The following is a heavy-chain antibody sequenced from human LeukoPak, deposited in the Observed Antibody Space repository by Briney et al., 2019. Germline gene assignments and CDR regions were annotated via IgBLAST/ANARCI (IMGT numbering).Heavy chain of an antibody. D-gene: IGHD1-26*01. V-gene: IGHV4-4*07. CDR3: ARGKRAYTGSYKSFDY. CDR1: GGSISSYY. CDR2: IYTSENT. Sequence: SETLSLTCNVSGGSISSYYWSWIRQPAGKGLEWIGRIYTSENTHYNPSLKGRVTMSIDMSNNQFSLRLSSVTAADTAIYYCARGKRAYTGSYKSFDYWGQGTLVTVSS. J-gene: IGHJ4*02.